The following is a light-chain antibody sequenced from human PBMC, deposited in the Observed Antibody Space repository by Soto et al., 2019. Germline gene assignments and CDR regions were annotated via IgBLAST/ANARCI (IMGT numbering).Light chain of an antibody. CDR1: QGIDHF. CDR3: QEHYSAPPVA. J-gene: IGKJ3*01. V-gene: IGKV1-27*01. CDR2: SAS. Sequence: DIQMTQSPSSLSASVGDRVTITCRASQGIDHFLAWYQQKPGKVPKLLIYSASTLQSGVPSRFSGSGSETDFTLTITSLQPEDVATYYCQEHYSAPPVAFGPGTKVDV.